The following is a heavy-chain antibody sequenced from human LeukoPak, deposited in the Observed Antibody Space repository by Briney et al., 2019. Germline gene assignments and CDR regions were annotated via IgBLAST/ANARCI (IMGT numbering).Heavy chain of an antibody. Sequence: SETLSLTCTVSGGSISSNSYYWGWIRQSPGKGLEWIGSIYYSGSTYYKPSLKSRLTISVDTSKNHFSLKLSSVTAADTAVYYCARAFYDYFWGSYRYWGQGTLVTVSS. CDR2: IYYSGST. CDR1: GGSISSNSYY. J-gene: IGHJ4*02. V-gene: IGHV4-39*02. D-gene: IGHD3-16*02. CDR3: ARAFYDYFWGSYRY.